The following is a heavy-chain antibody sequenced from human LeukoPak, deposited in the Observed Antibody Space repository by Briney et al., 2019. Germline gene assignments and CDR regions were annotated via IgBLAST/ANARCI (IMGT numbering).Heavy chain of an antibody. CDR1: GGSISSYY. CDR3: ARDSGTTGEVKFDP. CDR2: MYYSGST. V-gene: IGHV4-59*01. D-gene: IGHD1-7*01. J-gene: IGHJ5*02. Sequence: PSETLSLTCTVSGGSISSYYWSWIRQPPGKGLEWIGYMYYSGSTNYNPSLKSRVTISVDMSKNQVSLKLSSVTAADTAVYYCARDSGTTGEVKFDPWGQGTLVTVSS.